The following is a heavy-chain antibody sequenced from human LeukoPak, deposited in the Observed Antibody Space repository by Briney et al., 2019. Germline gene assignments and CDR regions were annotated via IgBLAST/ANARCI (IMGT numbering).Heavy chain of an antibody. V-gene: IGHV1-69*04. CDR3: ATVPRKTRYCSSTSCYDNY. CDR2: IIPILGIA. CDR1: GGTFSSYA. D-gene: IGHD2-2*01. J-gene: IGHJ4*02. Sequence: GASVKVSCKASGGTFSSYAISWVRQAPGQGLEWMGRIIPILGIANYAQKFQGRVTITADKSTSTAYMELSSLRSEDTAVYYCATVPRKTRYCSSTSCYDNYWGQGTLVTVSS.